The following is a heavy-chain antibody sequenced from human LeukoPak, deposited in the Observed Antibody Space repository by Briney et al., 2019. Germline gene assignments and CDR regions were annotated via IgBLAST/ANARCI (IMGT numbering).Heavy chain of an antibody. D-gene: IGHD3-10*01. J-gene: IGHJ4*02. CDR3: ARQGVLWFGELYTD. CDR2: IYHSGST. CDR1: GYSISSGYY. Sequence: SETLSLTCAVSGYSISSGYYWGWIRQPPGKGLEWIGSIYHSGSTYYNPSLKSRVTISVDTYKNQFPLKLSSVTAADTAVYYCARQGVLWFGELYTDGGQGTLVTPSS. V-gene: IGHV4-38-2*01.